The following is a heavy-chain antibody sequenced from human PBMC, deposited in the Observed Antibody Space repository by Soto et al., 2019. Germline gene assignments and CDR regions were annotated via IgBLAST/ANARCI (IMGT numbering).Heavy chain of an antibody. J-gene: IGHJ5*02. V-gene: IGHV1-3*01. CDR2: INAGNGNT. Sequence: ASVKVSCKASGYTFTSYAMHWVRQAPGQRLEWMGWINAGNGNTKYSQKFQGRVTITRDTSASTAYMELNSLRAEDTAVYYCARGAYLNWFDPWGQGTLVTVSS. CDR1: GYTFTSYA. CDR3: ARGAYLNWFDP.